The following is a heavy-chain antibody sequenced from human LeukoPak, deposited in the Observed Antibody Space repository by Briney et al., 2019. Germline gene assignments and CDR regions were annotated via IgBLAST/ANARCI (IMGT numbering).Heavy chain of an antibody. CDR3: ARATRELGDAFDI. CDR2: INPSGGST. J-gene: IGHJ3*02. D-gene: IGHD3-10*01. CDR1: GYTFTSYY. V-gene: IGHV1-46*01. Sequence: SVKVSCKASGYTFTSYYMHWVRQAPGQGLEWMGIINPSGGSTSYAQKFQGRVTMTRDTSTSTVYMELSSLRSEDTAVYYCARATRELGDAFDIWGQGTMVTVSS.